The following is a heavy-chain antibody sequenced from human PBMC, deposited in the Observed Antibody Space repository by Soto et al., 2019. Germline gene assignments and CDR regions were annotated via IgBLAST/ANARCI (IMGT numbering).Heavy chain of an antibody. CDR3: AKDGGSDSSCYIGAFDI. D-gene: IGHD3-22*01. CDR1: GFTFSSYG. V-gene: IGHV3-30*18. CDR2: ISYDGSNK. Sequence: QVQLVESGGGVVQPGRSLRLSCAASGFTFSSYGMHWVRQAPGKGLEWVAVISYDGSNKYYADSVKGRFTISRDNSKNTRFLQMNSLRADDTAVYYCAKDGGSDSSCYIGAFDIWGQGTMVTVSS. J-gene: IGHJ3*02.